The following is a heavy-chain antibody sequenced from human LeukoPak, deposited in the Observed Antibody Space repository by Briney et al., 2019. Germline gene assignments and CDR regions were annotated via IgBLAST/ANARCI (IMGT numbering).Heavy chain of an antibody. CDR1: GFTFSSYA. D-gene: IGHD5-18*01. CDR2: ISGSGGST. V-gene: IGHV3-23*01. J-gene: IGHJ6*02. CDR3: AKDPMVIWGYYYYGMDV. Sequence: GGSLRLSCAASGFTFSSYAMSWVRQAPGKGLEWVSAISGSGGSTYYADSVKGRFTISRDNSKNTLYLQMNSLRAEDTAVYYCAKDPMVIWGYYYYGMDVWGQGTTVTVSS.